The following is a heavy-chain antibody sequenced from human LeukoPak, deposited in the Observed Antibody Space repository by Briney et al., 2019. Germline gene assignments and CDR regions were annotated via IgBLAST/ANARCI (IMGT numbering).Heavy chain of an antibody. CDR2: IYYSGST. CDR3: ARAVLVVVAATVSYFDY. CDR1: GGSISSSSYY. V-gene: IGHV4-39*07. Sequence: SETLSLTCTVSGGSISSSSYYWGWIRQPPGKGLEWIGSIYYSGSTYYNPSLKSRVTISVDTSKNQFSLKLSSVTAADTAVYYCARAVLVVVAATVSYFDYWGQGTLVTVSS. J-gene: IGHJ4*02. D-gene: IGHD2-15*01.